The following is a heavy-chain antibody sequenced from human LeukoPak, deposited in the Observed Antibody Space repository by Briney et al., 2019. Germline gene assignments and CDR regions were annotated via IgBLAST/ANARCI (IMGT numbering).Heavy chain of an antibody. CDR2: ISSSGDT. Sequence: GGSLRLSCVFTFNSYSMNWVRQAAGRGLEWVSSISSSGDTYYSDSVKGRFTISRDNAKNSLYLQMDSLRAEDTALYYCARVVRLYYFDYWGQGTLVTVSS. CDR1: FTFNSYS. D-gene: IGHD3-3*01. J-gene: IGHJ4*02. V-gene: IGHV3-21*01. CDR3: ARVVRLYYFDY.